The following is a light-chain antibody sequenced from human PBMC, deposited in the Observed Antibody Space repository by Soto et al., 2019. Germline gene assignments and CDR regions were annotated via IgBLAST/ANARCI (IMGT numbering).Light chain of an antibody. CDR1: QSVSSNY. J-gene: IGKJ1*01. V-gene: IGKV3-20*01. Sequence: EIVLTQSPGTLSLSPGDRATLSCRASQSVSSNYLAWYQQKPGQAPRPLIYGASSRATGIPDRFSGSGAGTDFTLTISRLEPEDFAVYYCQQYGSSPWTVGQGTKVEIK. CDR3: QQYGSSPWT. CDR2: GAS.